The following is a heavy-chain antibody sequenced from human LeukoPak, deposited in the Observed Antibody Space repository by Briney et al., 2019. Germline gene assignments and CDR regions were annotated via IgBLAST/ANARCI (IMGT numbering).Heavy chain of an antibody. V-gene: IGHV3-48*03. CDR3: ARNGIASAVPGDY. CDR2: ISSSGSTI. D-gene: IGHD6-13*01. CDR1: GFTFSSYE. J-gene: IGHJ4*02. Sequence: GGSLRLSCAASGFTFSSYEMNWVRQAPGKGLEWVSYISSSGSTIYYADSVKGRFTISRDNAKNSLYLKMNSLRAEDTAVYYCARNGIASAVPGDYWGQGTLVTVSS.